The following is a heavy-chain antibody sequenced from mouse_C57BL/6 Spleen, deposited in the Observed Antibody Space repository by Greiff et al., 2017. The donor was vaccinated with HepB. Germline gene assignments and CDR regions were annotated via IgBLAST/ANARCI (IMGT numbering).Heavy chain of an antibody. Sequence: QVQLQQPGTELVKPGASVKLSCKASGYTFTSYWMHWVKQRPGQGLEWIGNINPSNGGTNYNEKFKSKATLTVDKSSSTAYMQLSSLTSEDSAVYYCARGGLLAGLRYAMDYWGQGTSVTVSS. CDR2: INPSNGGT. CDR1: GYTFTSYW. CDR3: ARGGLLAGLRYAMDY. J-gene: IGHJ4*01. V-gene: IGHV1-53*01. D-gene: IGHD2-4*01.